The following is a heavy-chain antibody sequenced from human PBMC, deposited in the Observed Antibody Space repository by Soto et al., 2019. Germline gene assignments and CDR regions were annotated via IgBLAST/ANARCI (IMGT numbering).Heavy chain of an antibody. J-gene: IGHJ3*02. Sequence: ASVKISCKASGYTLTSYDINWVRQATKQGLEWLGWMNPNKGNTGYAQKFQGRVTMTRNTSISTAYMELSSLRSEDTAVYYCARVWLGYCSGGSCYGAFDIWGQGTMVTVSS. CDR3: ARVWLGYCSGGSCYGAFDI. CDR1: GYTLTSYD. V-gene: IGHV1-8*01. CDR2: MNPNKGNT. D-gene: IGHD2-15*01.